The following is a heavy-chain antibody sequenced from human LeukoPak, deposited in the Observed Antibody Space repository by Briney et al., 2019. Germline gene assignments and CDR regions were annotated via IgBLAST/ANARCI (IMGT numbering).Heavy chain of an antibody. J-gene: IGHJ4*02. CDR1: GRSFSGYY. D-gene: IGHD3-22*01. CDR3: ARTYYYDSSGYD. CDR2: INHSGST. V-gene: IGHV4-34*01. Sequence: ASETLSLTCAVDGRSFSGYYWSWIRQPPGKGLEWIGEINHSGSTNYNPSLKSRVTISVDTSKNQFSLKLSSVTAADTAVYYCARTYYYDSSGYDWGQGTLVTVSS.